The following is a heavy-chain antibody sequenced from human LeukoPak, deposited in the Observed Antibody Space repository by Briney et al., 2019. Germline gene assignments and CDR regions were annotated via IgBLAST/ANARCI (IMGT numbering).Heavy chain of an antibody. Sequence: PSETLSLTCTVSGGSISSGGYYWSWICQHPGKGLDWFGYIYYSGSTYYNPSLKSRVTISVDTSKNQFSLKLSSVTAADTAVYYCATQGVVVVGSFDYWGQGTLVTVSS. J-gene: IGHJ4*02. D-gene: IGHD2-15*01. V-gene: IGHV4-31*03. CDR2: IYYSGST. CDR1: GGSISSGGYY. CDR3: ATQGVVVVGSFDY.